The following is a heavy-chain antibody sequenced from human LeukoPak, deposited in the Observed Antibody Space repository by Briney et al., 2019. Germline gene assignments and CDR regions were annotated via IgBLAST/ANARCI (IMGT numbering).Heavy chain of an antibody. J-gene: IGHJ4*02. CDR3: ARQYYFDY. Sequence: SETLSLTCTVSGDSISSSSYYWAWIRQPPGKGPEWIGSIYYSGSTYYNPSLKSRVTISVDTSKNQFSLKLSSVTAADTAVYYCARQYYFDYWGQGTLVTVSS. CDR1: GDSISSSSYY. V-gene: IGHV4-39*01. CDR2: IYYSGST.